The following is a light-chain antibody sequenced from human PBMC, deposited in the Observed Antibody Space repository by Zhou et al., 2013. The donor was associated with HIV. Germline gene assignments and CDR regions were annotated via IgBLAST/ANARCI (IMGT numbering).Light chain of an antibody. V-gene: IGKV3-15*01. Sequence: EIVMTQSPGTLAASPGERVTLSCRASQNVNNNLAWYQQKPGQAPRLLIRDASTRASGLPARFSGSGSGTQFTLTISSLQSEDFAVYVCQQYNDWPLYTFGQGTKVEIK. CDR3: QQYNDWPLYT. J-gene: IGKJ2*01. CDR1: QNVNNN. CDR2: DAS.